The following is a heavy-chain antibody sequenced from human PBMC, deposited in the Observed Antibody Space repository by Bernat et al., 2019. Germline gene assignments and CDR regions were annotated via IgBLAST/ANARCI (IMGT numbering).Heavy chain of an antibody. V-gene: IGHV4-39*01. CDR2: IYYSGST. Sequence: QLQLQESGPGLVKPSETLSLTCTVSGGSISSSSYYWGWIRQPPGKGLEWIGSIYYSGSTYYNPSLKSRVTISVDTSKTQFSRSLSSGTAADTAVYTGAILLRNVPYYGMDVGAKGTTVTVPP. CDR3: AILLRNVPYYGMDV. CDR1: GGSISSSSYY. D-gene: IGHD3-3*01. J-gene: IGHJ6*04.